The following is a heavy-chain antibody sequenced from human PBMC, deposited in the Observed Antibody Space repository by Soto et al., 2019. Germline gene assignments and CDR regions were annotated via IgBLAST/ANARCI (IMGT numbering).Heavy chain of an antibody. V-gene: IGHV4-31*03. CDR3: ASSSMVRGGSDY. Sequence: LSLTCTVSGGSISSGGYYWSWIRQHPGKGLEWIGYIYYSGSTYYNPSLKSRVTISVDTSKNQFSLKLSSVTAADTAVYYCASSSMVRGGSDYWGQGTLVTVSS. D-gene: IGHD3-10*01. J-gene: IGHJ4*02. CDR1: GGSISSGGYY. CDR2: IYYSGST.